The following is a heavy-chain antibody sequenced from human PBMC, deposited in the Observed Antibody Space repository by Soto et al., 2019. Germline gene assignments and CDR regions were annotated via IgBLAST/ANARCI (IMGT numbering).Heavy chain of an antibody. V-gene: IGHV1-18*01. CDR3: ARATIPMVRGVIITSVAPFDF. CDR2: ISAYNGHT. CDR1: GYTFSTYG. J-gene: IGHJ4*02. Sequence: ASVKVSCKTSGYTFSTYGVSWVRQAPGQGLEWMGWISAYNGHTNYAQKFQGRVTMTTDTSTSAAYMELRSLRSDDTAVYYCARATIPMVRGVIITSVAPFDFWGQGTLVTVSS. D-gene: IGHD3-10*01.